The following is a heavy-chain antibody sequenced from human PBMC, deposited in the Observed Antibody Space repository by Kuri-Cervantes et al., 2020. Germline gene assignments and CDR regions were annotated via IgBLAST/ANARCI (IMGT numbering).Heavy chain of an antibody. CDR2: IYWNDDK. V-gene: IGHV2-5*01. CDR1: GFSLSTSGVG. CDR3: AHRMTTYYDFWGGYSGALGDYYYGMGV. D-gene: IGHD3-3*01. Sequence: SGPTLVKPTQTLTLTCTFSGFSLSTSGVGVGWIRQPPGKALEWLALIYWNDDKRYSPSLKSRLTITKDTSKNQVVLTMTNMDPVDTATYYCAHRMTTYYDFWGGYSGALGDYYYGMGVWGQGTTVTVSS. J-gene: IGHJ6*02.